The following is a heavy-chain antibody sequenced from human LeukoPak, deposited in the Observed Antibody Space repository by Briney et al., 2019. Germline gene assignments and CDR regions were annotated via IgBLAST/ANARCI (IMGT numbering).Heavy chain of an antibody. CDR3: VRGASVFRGFDI. CDR2: TYYRSKWSS. Sequence: SQTLSLTCAISGDSVSSNTASWNWIRQSPSRCLEWLGRTYYRSKWSSDYAVSVRSRITINPDTSKNQFSLQLNSVTPEDTAVYYCVRGASVFRGFDIWGLGTMVTVSS. D-gene: IGHD2-21*01. V-gene: IGHV6-1*01. J-gene: IGHJ3*02. CDR1: GDSVSSNTAS.